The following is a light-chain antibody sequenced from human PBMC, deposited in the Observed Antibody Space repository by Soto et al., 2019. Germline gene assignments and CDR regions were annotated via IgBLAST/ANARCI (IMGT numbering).Light chain of an antibody. J-gene: IGKJ1*01. V-gene: IGKV3D-15*01. Sequence: EIVMTQSQATLSVSPGERATLXSRTSQSVSSNLAWYQQKPGQAPRLLIYGASSRATGIPDRFSGSGSGTEFTLTISSLQSEDFAVYYCQQYNNWPPWTFGQGTKVDIK. CDR1: QSVSSN. CDR2: GAS. CDR3: QQYNNWPPWT.